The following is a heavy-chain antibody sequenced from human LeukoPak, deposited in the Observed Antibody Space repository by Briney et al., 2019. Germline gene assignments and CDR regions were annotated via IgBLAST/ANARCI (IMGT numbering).Heavy chain of an antibody. V-gene: IGHV4-59*08. D-gene: IGHD1-26*01. J-gene: IGHJ3*02. CDR2: IYYSGST. CDR3: ARSRELLDAFDI. Sequence: PSETLSLTCTVSGGSISSYYWSWIRQPPGKGLEWIGYIYYSGSTNYNPSLKSRVTISVDTSKNQFSLKLSSVTAADTAVYYCARSRELLDAFDIWGQGTMVTVSS. CDR1: GGSISSYY.